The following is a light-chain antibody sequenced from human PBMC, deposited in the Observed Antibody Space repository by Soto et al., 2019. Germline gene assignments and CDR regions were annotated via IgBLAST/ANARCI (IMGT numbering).Light chain of an antibody. Sequence: EVVMTQSPATLSVSPGERATLSCRTSQSVTANLAWYQQKPGQAPRLLIYGASTRATGIPARFSGSGSGTDFTLTISSLQSEDFAVYYCQQYNNWPPWTFGQGTKVDI. CDR1: QSVTAN. V-gene: IGKV3-15*01. CDR3: QQYNNWPPWT. J-gene: IGKJ1*01. CDR2: GAS.